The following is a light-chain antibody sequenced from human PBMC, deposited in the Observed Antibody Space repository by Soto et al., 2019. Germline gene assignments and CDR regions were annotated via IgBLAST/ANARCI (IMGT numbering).Light chain of an antibody. J-gene: IGKJ4*01. CDR3: QQYYSYPPT. CDR1: QGISSY. Sequence: AIRMTQSQSSLSASTGDRVTITCRASQGISSYLAWYQQKPGKAPKLLIYAASTLQSGVPSRFSGSGSGTDFTLTISCLQSEDFATYYCQQYYSYPPTFGGGTKVDIK. V-gene: IGKV1-8*01. CDR2: AAS.